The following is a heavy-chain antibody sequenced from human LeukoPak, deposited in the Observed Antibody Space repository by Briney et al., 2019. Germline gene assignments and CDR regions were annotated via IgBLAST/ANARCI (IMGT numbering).Heavy chain of an antibody. D-gene: IGHD2-21*02. J-gene: IGHJ4*02. V-gene: IGHV4-31*03. Sequence: SETLSLTCTVSGGSISSGGYYWSWIRQHPGKGLEWIGYIYYSGSTYYNPSLKSRVTISVDTSKNQFSLKLSSVTAADTAVYYCARSRGWGSDNDRFSADFDYWGQGTLVTVSS. CDR2: IYYSGST. CDR3: ARSRGWGSDNDRFSADFDY. CDR1: GGSISSGGYY.